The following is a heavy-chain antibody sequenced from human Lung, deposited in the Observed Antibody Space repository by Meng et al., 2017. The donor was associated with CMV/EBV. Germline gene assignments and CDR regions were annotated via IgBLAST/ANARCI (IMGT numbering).Heavy chain of an antibody. J-gene: IGHJ5*02. CDR2: INPNNGDT. V-gene: IGHV1-2*02. Sequence: ASVKVSXKPSGYTFSAYYIHWVRQAPGQGLDYMGWINPNNGDTNYAQNFKGRVTFIKDTSISTAYMELSRLRYDDTAVYYCARGSYFDFWSGSRLDPWGQGTXVTVSS. CDR1: GYTFSAYY. CDR3: ARGSYFDFWSGSRLDP. D-gene: IGHD3-3*01.